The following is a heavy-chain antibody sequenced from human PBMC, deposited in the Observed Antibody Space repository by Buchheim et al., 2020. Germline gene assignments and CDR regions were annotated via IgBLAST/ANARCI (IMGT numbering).Heavy chain of an antibody. CDR3: ERDKGGIQLWLRGSYYYYGMDV. J-gene: IGHJ6*02. V-gene: IGHV3-11*01. CDR2: ISSSGSTI. CDR1: GFTFSDYY. D-gene: IGHD5-18*01. Sequence: QVQLVESGGGLVKPGGSLRLSCAASGFTFSDYYMSWIRQAPGKGLEWVSYISSSGSTIYYADSVKGRFTISRDTAKNSLYLQMNSLRAEDTAVYYCERDKGGIQLWLRGSYYYYGMDVWGQGTT.